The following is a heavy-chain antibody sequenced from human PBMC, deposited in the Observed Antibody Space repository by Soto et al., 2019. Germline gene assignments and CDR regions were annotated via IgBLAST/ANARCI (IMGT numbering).Heavy chain of an antibody. CDR2: LYHSGST. CDR1: GYPISSGYY. V-gene: IGHV4-38-2*01. CDR3: ARNSYYDFWSGYQRAFDF. Sequence: SETLSLTCAVSGYPISSGYYWGWIRQSPGKGLEWIGSLYHSGSTYYNPSLKSRVTISVDSSKNQFSLKLSSVTAADTAVYYCARNSYYDFWSGYQRAFDFWGQGTLVTVSS. D-gene: IGHD3-3*01. J-gene: IGHJ4*02.